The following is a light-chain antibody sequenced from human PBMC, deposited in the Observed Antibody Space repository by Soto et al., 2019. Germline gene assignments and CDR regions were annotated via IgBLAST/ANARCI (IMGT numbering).Light chain of an antibody. CDR3: QQYNSFPYT. J-gene: IGKJ2*01. CDR2: AAS. Sequence: ATQMTQSPSSLSASVGDRITITCRASRDIGGDLSWYQQKPGKAPTLLIYAASNLQSGVPSRFSGSGSGTEFTLTISSLQPEDFATYYCQQYNSFPYTFGQGTKVDIK. CDR1: RDIGGD. V-gene: IGKV1-6*01.